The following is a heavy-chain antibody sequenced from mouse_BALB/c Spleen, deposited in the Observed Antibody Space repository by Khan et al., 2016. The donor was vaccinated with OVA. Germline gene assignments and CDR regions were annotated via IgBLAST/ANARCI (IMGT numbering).Heavy chain of an antibody. D-gene: IGHD1-1*01. Sequence: EVELVESGGGLVQPGGSLKVSCAASGCTFSNYAMSWVRQTPEKRLEWVATISSGGSFTYYPDSVKGRFTISRDNAKNTLYLQMGSLRSEDTAMYYCARTPGYYGSNYFDYWGQGTSLTASS. J-gene: IGHJ2*02. CDR2: ISSGGSFT. V-gene: IGHV5-9-3*01. CDR1: GCTFSNYA. CDR3: ARTPGYYGSNYFDY.